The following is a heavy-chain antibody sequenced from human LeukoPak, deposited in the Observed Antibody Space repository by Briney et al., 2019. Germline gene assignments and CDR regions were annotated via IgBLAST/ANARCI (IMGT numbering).Heavy chain of an antibody. V-gene: IGHV3-48*04. D-gene: IGHD6-13*01. CDR3: ARGRQLGLYFDY. CDR2: INNRGSSI. J-gene: IGHJ4*02. Sequence: GGSLRLSCAASGFTFRSYGMHWVRQAPGKGLEWISYINNRGSSIYYADSVKGRFTISRDNAKNSLYLQMNSLRVEDTAVYYCARGRQLGLYFDYWGQGTLLTVSS. CDR1: GFTFRSYG.